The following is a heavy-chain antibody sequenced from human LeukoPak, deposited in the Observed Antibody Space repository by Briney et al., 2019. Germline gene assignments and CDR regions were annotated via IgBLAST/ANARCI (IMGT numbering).Heavy chain of an antibody. V-gene: IGHV4-34*01. CDR1: GGSFSGYY. Sequence: PSENLSLTCAVYGGSFSGYYWSWIRQPPGKGLEWIGEINHSGSTNYNPSLKSRVTISVDTSKNQFSLKLSSVTAADTAVYYCARHCSSTSCYLSSRPYGMDVWGQGTTVTVSS. CDR2: INHSGST. D-gene: IGHD2-2*01. J-gene: IGHJ6*02. CDR3: ARHCSSTSCYLSSRPYGMDV.